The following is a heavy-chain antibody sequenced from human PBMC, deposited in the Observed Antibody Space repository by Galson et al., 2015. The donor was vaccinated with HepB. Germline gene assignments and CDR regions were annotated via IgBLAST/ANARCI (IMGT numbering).Heavy chain of an antibody. CDR3: AITWNNGHFFDS. V-gene: IGHV3-48*01. CDR1: GFTFDDYA. Sequence: SLRLSCAASGFTFDDYAMHWVRQAPGRGLEWISYISSDSSIIYYADSVKGRFTISRDNAQNSLYLQMNSLRAEDSAVYYCAITWNNGHFFDSWGQGTLVAVSS. CDR2: ISSDSSII. D-gene: IGHD1/OR15-1a*01. J-gene: IGHJ4*02.